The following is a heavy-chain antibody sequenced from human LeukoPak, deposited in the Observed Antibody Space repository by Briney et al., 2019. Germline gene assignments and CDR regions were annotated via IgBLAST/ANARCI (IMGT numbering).Heavy chain of an antibody. CDR1: GGSISSGGYY. Sequence: SSETLSLTCTVSGGSISSGGYYWSWIRQHPGKGLEWIGYIYYSGSTYYNPSLKSRVTISVDTSKNQFSLKLGSVTAADTAVYYCARLRVGDYYGSGFYFDCWGQGTLVTVSS. CDR3: ARLRVGDYYGSGFYFDC. CDR2: IYYSGST. V-gene: IGHV4-31*03. J-gene: IGHJ4*02. D-gene: IGHD3-10*01.